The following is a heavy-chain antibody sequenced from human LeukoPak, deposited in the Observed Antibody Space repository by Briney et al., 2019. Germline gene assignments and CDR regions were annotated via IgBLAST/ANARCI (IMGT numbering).Heavy chain of an antibody. Sequence: SETLSLTCTVSGGSISGGSISSYYWSWIRQPPGKGLEWIGYIYYSGSTNYNPSLKSRVTISVDTSKNQFSLNLSSVTAADTAVYYCARRDSPFDLWGRGTLVTVS. J-gene: IGHJ2*01. V-gene: IGHV4-59*08. D-gene: IGHD3-22*01. CDR2: IYYSGST. CDR1: GGSISGGSISSYY. CDR3: ARRDSPFDL.